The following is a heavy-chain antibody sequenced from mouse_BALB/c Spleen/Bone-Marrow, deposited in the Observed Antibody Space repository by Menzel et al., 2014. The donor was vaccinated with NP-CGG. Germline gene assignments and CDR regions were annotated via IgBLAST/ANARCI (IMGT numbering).Heavy chain of an antibody. CDR3: ARSQPHYYGSSPFDY. D-gene: IGHD1-1*01. Sequence: EVKLMESGGGLAQPGGSRKLSCAASGFTFSSFGMHWARQAPEKGLEWVAYISSGSSTIYYADTVKGRFTISRDNPKKSLFLKMTSLRSEDTSMYYCARSQPHYYGSSPFDYWGERTTLAISS. CDR2: ISSGSSTI. V-gene: IGHV5-17*02. J-gene: IGHJ2*01. CDR1: GFTFSSFG.